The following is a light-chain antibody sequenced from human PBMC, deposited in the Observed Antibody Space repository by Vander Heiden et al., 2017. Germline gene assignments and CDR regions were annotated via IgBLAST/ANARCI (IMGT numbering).Light chain of an antibody. CDR1: QSISSY. J-gene: IGKJ2*01. V-gene: IGKV1-39*01. CDR2: AAS. Sequence: DIQMTLLPSPLSASVGDRITITRRASQSISSYLCCYQQKPGRAPKILINAASSLQSRVPSRFSSSGSGAEFTLTISSLQPDDFATYYYQQSYSTPPYTFGQGTKLEIK. CDR3: QQSYSTPPYT.